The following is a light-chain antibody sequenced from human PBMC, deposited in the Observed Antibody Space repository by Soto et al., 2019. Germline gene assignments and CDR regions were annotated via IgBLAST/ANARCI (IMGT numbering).Light chain of an antibody. J-gene: IGLJ2*01. V-gene: IGLV1-40*01. Sequence: QSVLMQPPSLSGAPGQRVTISCTGSRSNIGAGYDVHWYQHLPGTAPKVLIFDNSNRPSGVPDRFSGSKSGTSASLAITRLQAEDEAVYYCHSYDVSLRGPAFGGGTKLTVL. CDR3: HSYDVSLRGPA. CDR2: DNS. CDR1: RSNIGAGYD.